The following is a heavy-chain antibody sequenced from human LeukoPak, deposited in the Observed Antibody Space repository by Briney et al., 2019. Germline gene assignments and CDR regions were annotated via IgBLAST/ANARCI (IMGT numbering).Heavy chain of an antibody. D-gene: IGHD6-13*01. CDR1: GFTFSGYW. J-gene: IGHJ4*02. CDR3: ARAGGSSWGDY. V-gene: IGHV3-7*01. CDR2: IKQDGSEK. Sequence: GGSLRLSCAASGFTFSGYWMTWFRQAPGKGLEWVANIKQDGSEKYYVDSVKGRFTISGDNTKNSLYLQMNSLRVDDTAVYYCARAGGSSWGDYWGQGTLVTVSS.